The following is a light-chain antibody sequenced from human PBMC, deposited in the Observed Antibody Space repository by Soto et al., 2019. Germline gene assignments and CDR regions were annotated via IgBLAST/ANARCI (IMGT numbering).Light chain of an antibody. V-gene: IGLV1-44*01. CDR3: EAWDGSLNVVL. J-gene: IGLJ2*01. CDR1: SSSIGTNT. Sequence: QSMLTQPPSASGTPGQRVTISCSGSSSSIGTNTVNWYQHLPGSAPKLLIYSNDQRPSGVPARFSGSKSGTSASLAISGLQPDDEADYYCEAWDGSLNVVLFGGGTKLTVL. CDR2: SND.